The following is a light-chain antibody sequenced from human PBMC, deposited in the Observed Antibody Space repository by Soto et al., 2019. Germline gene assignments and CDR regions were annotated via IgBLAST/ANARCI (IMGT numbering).Light chain of an antibody. J-gene: IGKJ5*01. Sequence: EIVMTQSPATLSVSPGESATLSCRASQSVSNNLTWYQQKPGQPPRLLIYGASSRATGIPVRFSGSGSGTEFTLTISSLQSEDFAVYYCQQYNNWPFITFGQGTRLEIK. CDR1: QSVSNN. CDR2: GAS. CDR3: QQYNNWPFIT. V-gene: IGKV3-15*01.